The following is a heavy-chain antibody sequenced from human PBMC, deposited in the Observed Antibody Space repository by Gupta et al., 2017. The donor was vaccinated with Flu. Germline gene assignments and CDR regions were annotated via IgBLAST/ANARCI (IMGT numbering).Heavy chain of an antibody. V-gene: IGHV1-2*06. CDR2: IHPKTGAT. D-gene: IGHD1-1*01. CDR3: ARAPSNSINSPIDS. Sequence: IHSLRQAPGHGLEWIGRIHPKTGATNYAQVFQGRVTLTWHTSFNTGYMAVASPMSGDTAVYDCARAPSNSINSPIDSWGQGTLVTVSS. J-gene: IGHJ4*02.